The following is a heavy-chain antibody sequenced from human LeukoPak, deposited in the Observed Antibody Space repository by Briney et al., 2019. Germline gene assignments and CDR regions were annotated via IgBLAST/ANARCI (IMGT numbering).Heavy chain of an antibody. V-gene: IGHV1-18*04. J-gene: IGHJ4*02. CDR2: ISAYNGNT. CDR1: GYTFTGYY. Sequence: ASVKVSCKASGYTFTGYYMHWVRQAPGQGLEWMGWISAYNGNTNYAQKLQGRVTMTTDTSTSTAYMELRSLRSDDTAVYYCARAYCSGGSCYSLGDYWGQGTLVTVSS. D-gene: IGHD2-15*01. CDR3: ARAYCSGGSCYSLGDY.